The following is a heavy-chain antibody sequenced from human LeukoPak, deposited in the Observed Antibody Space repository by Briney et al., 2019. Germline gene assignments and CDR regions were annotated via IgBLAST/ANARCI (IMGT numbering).Heavy chain of an antibody. CDR1: GGSINSYY. CDR3: ACGYSYGTFDY. Sequence: SETLSLTCTVSGGSINSYYWSWIRQTPGKGLEWIGSIYQSGSTNYNPSLKSRVTISVDTSKNQFSLKLSSVTAADTAVYYCACGYSYGTFDYWGQGTLVTVSS. D-gene: IGHD5-18*01. J-gene: IGHJ4*02. CDR2: IYQSGST. V-gene: IGHV4-59*01.